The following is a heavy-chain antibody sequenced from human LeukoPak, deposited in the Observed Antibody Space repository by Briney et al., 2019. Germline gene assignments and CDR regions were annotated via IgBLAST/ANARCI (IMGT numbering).Heavy chain of an antibody. V-gene: IGHV1-24*01. D-gene: IGHD2-2*01. CDR3: ATENCSSTSCYYWYFDL. Sequence: ASVKVSCKVSGYALTELSMHWVRKAPGKGLEWMGGFDPEDGETIYAQKFQGRVTMTEDTSTDTAYMELSSLRSEDTAVYYCATENCSSTSCYYWYFDLWGRGTLVTVSS. J-gene: IGHJ2*01. CDR2: FDPEDGET. CDR1: GYALTELS.